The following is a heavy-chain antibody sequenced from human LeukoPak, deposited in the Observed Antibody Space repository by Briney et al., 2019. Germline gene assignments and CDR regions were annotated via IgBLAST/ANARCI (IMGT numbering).Heavy chain of an antibody. D-gene: IGHD3-22*01. V-gene: IGHV3-9*01. J-gene: IGHJ6*02. CDR1: GFTFINAW. CDR3: AKDLSSAITSSLAMDV. CDR2: ITWNRDNI. Sequence: PGGSLRLSCAASGFTFINAWMTWVRQAPGKGLEWVSGITWNRDNIAYADSVRGRFTISRDNAKNYLYLQMNSLRAEDTALYYCAKDLSSAITSSLAMDVWGQGTTVTVSS.